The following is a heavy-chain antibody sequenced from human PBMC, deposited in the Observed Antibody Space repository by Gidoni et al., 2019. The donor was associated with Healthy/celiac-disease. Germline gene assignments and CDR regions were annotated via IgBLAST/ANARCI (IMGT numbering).Heavy chain of an antibody. Sequence: QVQLQESGPGLVKPSATLSLTCTVSGGSISSYYWRWIRQPAGKGLEWSGRSYTSGSTNDNTSLKRRVTMSVDTSKTQFSLKLSSVTAADTVVYDGARDGEGCITIFGPEPWYGMDVWGQGTTGTVSS. CDR2: SYTSGST. CDR3: ARDGEGCITIFGPEPWYGMDV. CDR1: GGSISSYY. J-gene: IGHJ6*02. V-gene: IGHV4-4*07. D-gene: IGHD3-3*01.